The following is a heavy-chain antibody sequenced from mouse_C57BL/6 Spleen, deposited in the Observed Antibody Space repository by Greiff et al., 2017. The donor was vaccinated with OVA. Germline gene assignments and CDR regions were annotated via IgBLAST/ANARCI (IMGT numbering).Heavy chain of an antibody. J-gene: IGHJ1*03. CDR3: ARPDDYDGEWYFDV. V-gene: IGHV5-17*01. CDR1: GFTFSDYG. Sequence: EVQLVESGGGLVKPGGSLKLSCAASGFTFSDYGMHWVRQAPEKGLEWVAYISSGSSTIYYADTVKGRFTISRDNAKNTLFLQMTSLRSEDTAMYYCARPDDYDGEWYFDVWGTGTTVTVSS. D-gene: IGHD2-4*01. CDR2: ISSGSSTI.